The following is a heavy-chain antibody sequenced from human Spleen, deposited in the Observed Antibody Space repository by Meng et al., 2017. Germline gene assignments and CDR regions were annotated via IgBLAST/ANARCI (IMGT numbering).Heavy chain of an antibody. CDR2: ISGSGRTI. CDR1: GFTFSDYY. J-gene: IGHJ4*02. Sequence: GESLKISCAASGFTFSDYYMSWIRQAPGKGLEWISYISGSGRTIYYADPVKGRFTISRDKNALYPQMNSLRGEDTAVYFCARGSLRDRGLCDYWGQGTLVTVSS. D-gene: IGHD5-24*01. V-gene: IGHV3-11*01. CDR3: ARGSLRDRGLCDY.